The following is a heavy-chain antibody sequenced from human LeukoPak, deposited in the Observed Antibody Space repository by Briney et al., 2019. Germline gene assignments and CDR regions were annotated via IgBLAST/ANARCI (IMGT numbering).Heavy chain of an antibody. D-gene: IGHD2-2*01. V-gene: IGHV1-69*04. Sequence: SVKVSCKASGGTFSSYAISWVRQAPGQGLEWMGRIIPILGIANYAQKFQGRVTITADKPTSTAYIVPSTLRSEDTAVYYCAREGGDIVVVPAATPFHYWGQGTLVTVSS. CDR3: AREGGDIVVVPAATPFHY. J-gene: IGHJ4*02. CDR2: IIPILGIA. CDR1: GGTFSSYA.